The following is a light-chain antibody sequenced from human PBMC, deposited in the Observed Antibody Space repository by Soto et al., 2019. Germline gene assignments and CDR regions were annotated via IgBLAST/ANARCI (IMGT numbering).Light chain of an antibody. V-gene: IGKV3-15*01. CDR1: RSVSRK. J-gene: IGKJ1*01. CDR3: QQYDKWPRT. Sequence: EFVLTQSPATLSVSPGERATLSCRASRSVSRKLAWYQQTRGQAPRLLIYGASTRATGVPARFSGSGSGTEFTLTISNLQSEDFAVYHCQQYDKWPRTFGQGTKVDIK. CDR2: GAS.